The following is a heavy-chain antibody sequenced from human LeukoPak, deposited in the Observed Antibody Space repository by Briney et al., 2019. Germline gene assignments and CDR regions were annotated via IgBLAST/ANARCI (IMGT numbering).Heavy chain of an antibody. CDR2: ISSSSSTI. J-gene: IGHJ4*02. D-gene: IGHD6-19*01. CDR3: AKYSGGWNFDY. Sequence: GGSLRLSCAASGFTFSSYSMNWVRQAPGKGLEWVSYISSSSSTIYYADSVKGRFTISRDNAKNSLYLQMNSLRAEDTAVYYCAKYSGGWNFDYWGQGTLVTVSS. V-gene: IGHV3-48*01. CDR1: GFTFSSYS.